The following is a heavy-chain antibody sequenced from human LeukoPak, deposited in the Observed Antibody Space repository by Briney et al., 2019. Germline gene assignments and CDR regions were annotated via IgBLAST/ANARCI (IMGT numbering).Heavy chain of an antibody. CDR1: GFTFSSYA. D-gene: IGHD3-9*01. Sequence: GGSLRLSCAASGFTFSSYAMHWVRQAPGKGLEWVAVISYDGSNKYYADSVKGRFTISRDNSKNTLYLQMNSLRAEDTAVYYCAKGSIWDILTGYRFFDYWGQGTLVTVSS. CDR2: ISYDGSNK. J-gene: IGHJ4*02. V-gene: IGHV3-30-3*01. CDR3: AKGSIWDILTGYRFFDY.